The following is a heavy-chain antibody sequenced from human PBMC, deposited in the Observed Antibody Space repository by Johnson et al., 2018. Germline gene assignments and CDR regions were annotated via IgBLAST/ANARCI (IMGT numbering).Heavy chain of an antibody. CDR2: IWNDGSKQ. CDR3: AREDWNYGRGTLDM. CDR1: GFIFSTYG. D-gene: IGHD1-7*01. J-gene: IGHJ3*01. V-gene: IGHV3-33*01. Sequence: QVQLVESGGGVVQPGRSLRLSCAASGFIFSTYGMNWVRQAPDKGLEWVALIWNDGSKQYYADSVKGRFTISRDNSKRTFYLQMDSLRVDDTAVYYCAREDWNYGRGTLDMWGQGTMVAVSS.